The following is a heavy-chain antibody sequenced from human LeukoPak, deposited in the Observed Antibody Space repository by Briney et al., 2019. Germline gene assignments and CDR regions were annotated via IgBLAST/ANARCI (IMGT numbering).Heavy chain of an antibody. Sequence: QAGGSLRLSCAASGFTFSSYWMSWVRQAPGKGLEWVANIKQGGSEKYYVDSVKGRFTISRDNAKNSLYLQMNSLRAEDTAVYYCANDGIQSWYPSYYFDYWGQGTLVTVSS. CDR2: IKQGGSEK. CDR3: ANDGIQSWYPSYYFDY. J-gene: IGHJ4*02. V-gene: IGHV3-7*01. CDR1: GFTFSSYW. D-gene: IGHD6-13*01.